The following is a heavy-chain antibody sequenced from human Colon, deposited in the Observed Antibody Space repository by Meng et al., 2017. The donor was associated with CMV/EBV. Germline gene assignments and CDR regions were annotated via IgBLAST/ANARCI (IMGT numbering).Heavy chain of an antibody. CDR3: ATSSRDIEVFDM. Sequence: SETLSLTCTVSGVSMNGHYWSWIRQSPGKGLEWIGFTYYIGSADIGTRYSPSLESRVSISLDSSKNQFSLRLNSVTAADTAVYFCATSSRDIEVFDMWGQGTTVTVSS. CDR1: GVSMNGHY. J-gene: IGHJ3*02. V-gene: IGHV4-59*03. D-gene: IGHD1-14*01. CDR2: TYYIGSADIGT.